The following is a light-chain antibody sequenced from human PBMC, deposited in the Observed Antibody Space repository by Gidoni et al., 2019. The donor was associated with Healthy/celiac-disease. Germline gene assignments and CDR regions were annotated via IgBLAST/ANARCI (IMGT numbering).Light chain of an antibody. CDR1: QSVSSSY. CDR2: GAS. Sequence: EIVLTQSPGTLSLSPGERATLSCRASQSVSSSYLAWYQQKPGQAPRLLIYGASSRATGIPDRFSGSGSGTDFILTISRLEPEDFAVYYCQQYGSSPEWTFXQXTKVEIK. J-gene: IGKJ1*01. CDR3: QQYGSSPEWT. V-gene: IGKV3-20*01.